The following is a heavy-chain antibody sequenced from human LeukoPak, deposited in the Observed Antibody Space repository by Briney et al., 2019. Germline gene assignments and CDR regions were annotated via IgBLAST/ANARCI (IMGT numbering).Heavy chain of an antibody. CDR1: GFTFSSYE. CDR3: ARSPSGTLGTGFDY. Sequence: GGSLRLSCAASGFTFSSYEMNWVRQAPGKGLEWVSYISSSGSTIYYADSVKGRFTISRDNAKNSLYLQMNSLRAEDTAVYYCARSPSGTLGTGFDYWGQGTLVTVSS. V-gene: IGHV3-48*03. J-gene: IGHJ4*02. D-gene: IGHD1-26*01. CDR2: ISSSGSTI.